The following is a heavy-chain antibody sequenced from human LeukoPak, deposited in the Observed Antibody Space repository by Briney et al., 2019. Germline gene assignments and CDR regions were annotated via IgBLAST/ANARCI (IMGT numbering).Heavy chain of an antibody. CDR1: GFGFNSFN. Sequence: GSLRLSCAASGFGFNSFNMHWVRQAPGKGLEWVSSISPSGTGYIYYADSVRGRFIISRDNAMDSLYLQMNSLRAEDTAVYYCVRGGPNYYDCSGEYLTYFQNWGQGTPVTVSS. CDR2: ISPSGTGYI. J-gene: IGHJ1*01. V-gene: IGHV3-21*06. CDR3: VRGGPNYYDCSGEYLTYFQN. D-gene: IGHD3-22*01.